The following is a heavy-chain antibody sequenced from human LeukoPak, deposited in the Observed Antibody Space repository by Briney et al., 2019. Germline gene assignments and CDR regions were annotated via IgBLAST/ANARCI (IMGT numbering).Heavy chain of an antibody. Sequence: GGSLRLSCAASGFTFSSYAMHWVRQAPGKGLEWVAVISYDGSNKYYADSVKGRFTISRDNSKNTLYLQMNSLRAEDTAVYYCARTNYYDSSGYYSPEFDYWGQGTLVTVSS. J-gene: IGHJ4*02. CDR3: ARTNYYDSSGYYSPEFDY. D-gene: IGHD3-22*01. CDR2: ISYDGSNK. V-gene: IGHV3-30-3*01. CDR1: GFTFSSYA.